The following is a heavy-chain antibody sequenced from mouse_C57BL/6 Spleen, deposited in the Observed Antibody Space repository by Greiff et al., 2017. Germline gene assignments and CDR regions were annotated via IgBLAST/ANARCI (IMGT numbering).Heavy chain of an antibody. CDR2: INPNNGGT. V-gene: IGHV1-26*01. D-gene: IGHD1-1*01. CDR1: GYTFTDYY. Sequence: EVQLQQSGPELVKPGASVKISCKASGYTFTDYYMNWVKQSHGKSLEWIGDINPNNGGTSYNQKFKGKATLTVDKSSSTAYMELRSLTSEDSAVYYCARWGYYYGSYWGQGTTLTVSS. J-gene: IGHJ2*01. CDR3: ARWGYYYGSY.